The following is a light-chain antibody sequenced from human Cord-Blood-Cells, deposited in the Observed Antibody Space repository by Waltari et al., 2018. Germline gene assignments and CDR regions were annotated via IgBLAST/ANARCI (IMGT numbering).Light chain of an antibody. V-gene: IGKV1-16*02. J-gene: IGKJ1*01. Sequence: DIQMTQSPSSLSASVGDRVTITCRASQGISNYLACFQQKPGKAPNSLFYAASSLQSGVPSKSSGSGSGTDFTLTISSRQAEDFATYYCQQYNSYPCTFGQGTKVEIK. CDR3: QQYNSYPCT. CDR2: AAS. CDR1: QGISNY.